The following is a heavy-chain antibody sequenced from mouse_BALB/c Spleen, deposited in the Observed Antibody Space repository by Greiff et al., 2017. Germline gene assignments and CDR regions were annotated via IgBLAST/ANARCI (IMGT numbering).Heavy chain of an antibody. Sequence: QVQLQQPGAELVRPGASVKLSCKASGYTFTSYWINWVKQRPGQGLEWIGNIYPSDSYTNYNQKFKDKATLTVDKSSSTAYMQLSSPTSEDSAVYYCAREGGYSDYWGQGTTLTVSS. CDR1: GYTFTSYW. CDR2: IYPSDSYT. J-gene: IGHJ2*01. V-gene: IGHV1-69*02. CDR3: AREGGYSDY.